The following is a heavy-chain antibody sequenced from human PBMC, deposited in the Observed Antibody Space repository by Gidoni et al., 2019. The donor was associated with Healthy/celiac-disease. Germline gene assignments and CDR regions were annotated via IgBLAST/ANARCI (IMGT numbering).Heavy chain of an antibody. CDR1: GFTVSSNY. D-gene: IGHD6-13*01. Sequence: EVQLVESGGGLVQPGGSLSLSCAASGFTVSSNYMSWVRQAPGKGLEWVSVIYSGGSTYYADSVKGRFTISRDNSKNTLYLQMNSLRAEDTAVYYCARVPVWAAGTYFDYWGQGTLVTVSS. CDR3: ARVPVWAAGTYFDY. V-gene: IGHV3-66*01. CDR2: IYSGGST. J-gene: IGHJ4*02.